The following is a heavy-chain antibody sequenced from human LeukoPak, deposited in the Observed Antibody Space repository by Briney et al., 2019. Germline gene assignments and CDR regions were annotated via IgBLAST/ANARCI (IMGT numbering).Heavy chain of an antibody. Sequence: GGSLRLSCAASGFTFNTHAISWVRQAPGKGLEWVAAVSDTGDLRYSANSVKGRFAISRDKSKNTAFLQMYSLRAEDTALYYCVKGGLRSGYSFEDWGQGTLVSVSS. CDR3: VKGGLRSGYSFED. V-gene: IGHV3-23*01. CDR2: VSDTGDLR. CDR1: GFTFNTHA. J-gene: IGHJ4*02. D-gene: IGHD3-9*01.